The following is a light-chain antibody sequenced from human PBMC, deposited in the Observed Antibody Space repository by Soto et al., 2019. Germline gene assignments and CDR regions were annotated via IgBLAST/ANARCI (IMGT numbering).Light chain of an antibody. J-gene: IGKJ1*01. V-gene: IGKV3-15*01. Sequence: EIVMTQSPATLSVSPGERATLSCRASQSVSSNLAWYQQKPGQAPRLLIYGASTRATGIPARFSGSGSGTEFTLTISSLQSEDFAVYYCQQYNNWPPWTFSQGPQVESK. CDR1: QSVSSN. CDR2: GAS. CDR3: QQYNNWPPWT.